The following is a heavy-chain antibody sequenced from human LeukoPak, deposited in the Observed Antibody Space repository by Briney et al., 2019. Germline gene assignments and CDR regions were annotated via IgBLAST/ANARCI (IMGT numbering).Heavy chain of an antibody. CDR2: IYYSGST. J-gene: IGHJ6*03. D-gene: IGHD2-2*01. V-gene: IGHV4-31*03. CDR1: GVSISSGGYY. Sequence: PSQALSLTCTVSGVSISSGGYYWRWVRQHPGKGLEWIVYIYYSGSTYYNPSLKSRVTISVDTSKNQFSLKLSSVTAADTAVYYCARSAQLLRGVDYYYYMDVWGKGTTVTVSS. CDR3: ARSAQLLRGVDYYYYMDV.